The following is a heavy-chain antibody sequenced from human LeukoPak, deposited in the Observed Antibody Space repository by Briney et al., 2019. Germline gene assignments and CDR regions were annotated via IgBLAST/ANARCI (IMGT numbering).Heavy chain of an antibody. Sequence: GGSLRLSCAASGLTFSSYALNWVRQAPGEGLEWVSAISGSGGSTYYADSVKGRFTVSRDNSRNTLSLQMNSLRAEDTAKYYCAKVMRFCSGSGCYTYYYYGMDVWGQGTTVTVSS. V-gene: IGHV3-23*01. J-gene: IGHJ6*02. CDR1: GLTFSSYA. CDR3: AKVMRFCSGSGCYTYYYYGMDV. D-gene: IGHD2-2*01. CDR2: ISGSGGST.